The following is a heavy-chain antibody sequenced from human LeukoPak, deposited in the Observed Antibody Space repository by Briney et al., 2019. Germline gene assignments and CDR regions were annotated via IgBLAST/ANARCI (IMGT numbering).Heavy chain of an antibody. J-gene: IGHJ5*02. D-gene: IGHD4-23*01. CDR2: INHSGST. Sequence: PGGSLRLSCAASGFTFSSYAMSWIRQPPGKGLEWIGEINHSGSTNYNPSLKSRVTISVDTSKNQFSLKLSSVTAADTAVYYCARTVVTRQCWFDPWGQGTLVTVSS. CDR1: GFTFSSYA. CDR3: ARTVVTRQCWFDP. V-gene: IGHV4-34*01.